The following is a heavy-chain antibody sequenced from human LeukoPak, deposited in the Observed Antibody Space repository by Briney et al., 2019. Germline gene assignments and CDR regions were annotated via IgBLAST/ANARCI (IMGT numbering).Heavy chain of an antibody. V-gene: IGHV3-33*01. J-gene: IGHJ4*02. Sequence: PGRSLRLSCAASGFTFSSYGMHWVRQAPGKGLEWVAVIWYDGSNKYYADSVKGRFTISRDNSKNTLYLQMNSLRAEDTAVYYCARESDSSGYNDYWGQGTLVTVSS. CDR1: GFTFSSYG. D-gene: IGHD3-22*01. CDR2: IWYDGSNK. CDR3: ARESDSSGYNDY.